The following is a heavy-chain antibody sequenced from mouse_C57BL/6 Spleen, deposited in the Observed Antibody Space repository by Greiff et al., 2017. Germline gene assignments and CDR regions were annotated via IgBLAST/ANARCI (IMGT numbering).Heavy chain of an antibody. CDR3: ARSMVNYYFDY. Sequence: VQLQQPGAELVKPGASVKLSCKASGYTFTSYWMHWVKQRPGQGLEWIGMIHPNSGSTNYNEKFKSKATLTVDKSSSTAYMQLSSLTSEDSAVYYCARSMVNYYFDYWGQGTTLTVSS. J-gene: IGHJ2*01. CDR1: GYTFTSYW. V-gene: IGHV1-64*01. D-gene: IGHD2-2*01. CDR2: IHPNSGST.